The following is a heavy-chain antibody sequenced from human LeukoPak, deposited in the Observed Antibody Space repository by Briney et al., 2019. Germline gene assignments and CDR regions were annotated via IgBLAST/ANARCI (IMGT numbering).Heavy chain of an antibody. Sequence: ASVKVSCKASGYTFTGYYMHWVRQAPGQGLEWMGWINPNSGGTNYAQKFQGRVTMTRDTSISTAYMELSRLRSDDTAVYYCARDLVGATCFDYWGQGTLVTVSS. D-gene: IGHD1-26*01. J-gene: IGHJ4*02. CDR2: INPNSGGT. V-gene: IGHV1-2*02. CDR3: ARDLVGATCFDY. CDR1: GYTFTGYY.